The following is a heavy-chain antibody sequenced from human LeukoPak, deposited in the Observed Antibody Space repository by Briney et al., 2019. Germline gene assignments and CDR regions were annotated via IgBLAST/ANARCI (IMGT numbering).Heavy chain of an antibody. V-gene: IGHV4-30-2*06. Sequence: SETLSLTCTVSGGSVSTGGYYWGWIRQSPEKGLEWIGYIYHTGSTYYTPSLKSRVTMSLDSPKNQFSLKLTSVTAADTAVYYCARATLSGSLVAYWGQGTLVTVSS. CDR2: IYHTGST. D-gene: IGHD1-26*01. CDR3: ARATLSGSLVAY. J-gene: IGHJ4*02. CDR1: GGSVSTGGYY.